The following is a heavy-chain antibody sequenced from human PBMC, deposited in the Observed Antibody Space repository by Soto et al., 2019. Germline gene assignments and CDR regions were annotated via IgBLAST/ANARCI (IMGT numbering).Heavy chain of an antibody. D-gene: IGHD2-2*02. J-gene: IGHJ4*02. CDR1: GFTFSSYS. V-gene: IGHV3-21*01. Sequence: PGGSLRLSCAASGFTFSSYSMNWVRQAPGKGLEWVSSISSSSSYIYYADSVKGRFTISRDNAKNSLYLQMNSLRAEDTAVYYCASDSRYCSSTSCYTFDYWGQGTLVTVSS. CDR3: ASDSRYCSSTSCYTFDY. CDR2: ISSSSSYI.